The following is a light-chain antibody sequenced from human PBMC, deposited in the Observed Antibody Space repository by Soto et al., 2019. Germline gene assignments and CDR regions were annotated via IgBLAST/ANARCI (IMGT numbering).Light chain of an antibody. V-gene: IGKV3-20*01. J-gene: IGKJ3*01. CDR3: QQYGSSPP. CDR2: GAS. Sequence: EIVLTQSPGTLSLSPGERATLSCRASQSVSSSYLAWYQQKPGQAPRLLIYGASSSATGIPDRFSGSGSGTDFTLTISRLEPEDLAEYYCQQYGSSPPFGPGTKVDIK. CDR1: QSVSSSY.